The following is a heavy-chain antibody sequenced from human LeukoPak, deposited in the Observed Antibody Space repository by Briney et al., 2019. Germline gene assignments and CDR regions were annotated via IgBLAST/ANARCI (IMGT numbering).Heavy chain of an antibody. CDR3: ARSGYVWGSYRPAHFQH. CDR2: INHSGST. CDR1: GGSFSGYY. V-gene: IGHV4-34*01. Sequence: KPSETLSLTCAVYGGSFSGYYWSWIRQPPGKGLEWIGEINHSGSTNYNPSLKSRVTILVDTSKNQFSLKLSSVTAADTAVYYCARSGYVWGSYRPAHFQHWGQGTLVTVSS. D-gene: IGHD3-16*02. J-gene: IGHJ1*01.